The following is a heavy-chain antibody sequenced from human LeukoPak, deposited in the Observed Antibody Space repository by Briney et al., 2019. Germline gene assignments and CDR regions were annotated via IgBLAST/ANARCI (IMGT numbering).Heavy chain of an antibody. Sequence: ASVNVSRKATGYSFSTYYLHWVRQAPGQGLEWMGIINPTGGSTNYAQKFEGRVTMTRDTSTSTVYMELSSLRSEDTAIYYCARERYCSGGNCFVTYYYGMDVWGQGTTVTVSS. CDR2: INPTGGST. D-gene: IGHD2-15*01. CDR3: ARERYCSGGNCFVTYYYGMDV. V-gene: IGHV1-46*01. CDR1: GYSFSTYY. J-gene: IGHJ6*02.